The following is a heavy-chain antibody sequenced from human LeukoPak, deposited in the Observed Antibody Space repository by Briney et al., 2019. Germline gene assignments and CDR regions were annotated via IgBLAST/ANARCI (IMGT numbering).Heavy chain of an antibody. CDR2: IIPILGIA. CDR1: GGTFSSYA. J-gene: IGHJ6*02. V-gene: IGHV1-69*04. CDR3: ARDVTFWFGESISTKDYYGMDV. Sequence: VASVKVSCKASGGTFSSYAISWVRQAPGQGLEWMGRIIPILGIANYAQKFQGRVTITADKSTSTAYMELSSLRYEDTAVYYCARDVTFWFGESISTKDYYGMDVWGQGTTVTVSS. D-gene: IGHD3-10*01.